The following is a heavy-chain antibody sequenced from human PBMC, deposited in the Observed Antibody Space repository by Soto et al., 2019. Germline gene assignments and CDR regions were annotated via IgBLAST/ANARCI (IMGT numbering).Heavy chain of an antibody. CDR1: GFTFSSYA. CDR2: ISGSGGST. Sequence: GGSLRLSCAASGFTFSSYAMSWVRQAPGKGLEWVSAISGSGGSTFYADSVKGRFTISRDNSKNTLYLQMNSLRAEDTAVFYCAKGSKGFNTENWFDPWGQGTLVTVSS. V-gene: IGHV3-23*01. J-gene: IGHJ5*02. CDR3: AKGSKGFNTENWFDP. D-gene: IGHD2-15*01.